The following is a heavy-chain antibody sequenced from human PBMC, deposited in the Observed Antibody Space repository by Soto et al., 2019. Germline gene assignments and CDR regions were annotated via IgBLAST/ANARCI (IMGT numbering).Heavy chain of an antibody. CDR1: GGSVSSGGYY. Sequence: SDTLSLTCTVSGGSVSSGGYYWSWLRQRPGQGLEWIGYIYYSGSTYYNPSLKSRVTISVDTSKNQFSLKLSSVTAADTAVYYCARARYDLDVWGQGTTVTVSS. CDR3: ARARYDLDV. V-gene: IGHV4-31*03. D-gene: IGHD1-20*01. CDR2: IYYSGST. J-gene: IGHJ6*02.